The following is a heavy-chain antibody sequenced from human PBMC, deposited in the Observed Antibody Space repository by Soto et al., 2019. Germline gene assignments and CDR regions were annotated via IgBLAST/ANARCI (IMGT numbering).Heavy chain of an antibody. CDR3: ARDLNNGDYYYYGMDV. V-gene: IGHV3-30-3*01. CDR2: ISYDGSNK. Sequence: ESGGGVVQPGRSLRLSCAASGFTFSSYAMHWVRQAPGKGLEWVAVISYDGSNKYYADSVKGRFTISRDNSKNTLYLQMNSLRAEDTAVYYCARDLNNGDYYYYGMDVWGQGTTVTVSS. D-gene: IGHD4-17*01. CDR1: GFTFSSYA. J-gene: IGHJ6*02.